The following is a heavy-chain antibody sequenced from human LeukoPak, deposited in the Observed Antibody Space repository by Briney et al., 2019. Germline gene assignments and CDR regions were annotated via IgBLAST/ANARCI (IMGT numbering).Heavy chain of an antibody. CDR2: ISGSGGST. CDR1: GFTFSSYA. J-gene: IGHJ1*01. D-gene: IGHD5-18*01. CDR3: AKAWIQLWSFLQH. Sequence: GGSLRLSCAASGFTFSSYAMSWVRQAPGKGLEWVSAISGSGGSTYYADSVKGRFTIPRDNSKNTLYLQMNSLRAEDTAVYYCAKAWIQLWSFLQHWGQGTLVTVSS. V-gene: IGHV3-23*01.